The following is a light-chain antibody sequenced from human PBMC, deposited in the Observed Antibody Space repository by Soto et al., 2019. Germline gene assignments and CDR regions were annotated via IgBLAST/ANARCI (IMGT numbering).Light chain of an antibody. J-gene: IGKJ5*01. CDR1: QTISSY. CDR2: AAS. V-gene: IGKV1-39*01. Sequence: DIQMTQSPSSLSASVGDRVTITCRASQTISSYLNWYQQKPGTAPKFLIYAASSLQTGVPSRFSGSVSGTDFTLTISSLQPEDFATYYCQQSYSTPITFGQGTRLEIK. CDR3: QQSYSTPIT.